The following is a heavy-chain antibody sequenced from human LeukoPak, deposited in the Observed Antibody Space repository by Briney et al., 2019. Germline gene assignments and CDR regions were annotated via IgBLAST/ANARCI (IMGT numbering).Heavy chain of an antibody. V-gene: IGHV1-69*06. CDR2: IIPIFGTA. D-gene: IGHD4-17*01. J-gene: IGHJ4*02. CDR1: GGTFSSYA. CDR3: ARERGDRYGVYFDY. Sequence: ASVTVSCKASGGTFSSYAISWVRQAPGQGLEWMGGIIPIFGTANYAQKFQGRVTITADKSTSTAYMELSSLRSEDTAVYYCARERGDRYGVYFDYWGQGTLVTVSS.